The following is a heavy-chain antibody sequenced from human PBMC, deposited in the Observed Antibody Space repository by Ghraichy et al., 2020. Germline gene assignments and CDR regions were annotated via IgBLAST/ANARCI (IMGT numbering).Heavy chain of an antibody. Sequence: GGSLRFSCAVSGFTFSSSNMNWVRQAPGKGLEWVSFISSTSNTINYADSVKGRFTISRDNAKNSLYLQMNSLRDEDTAVYYCAHSLSSSSDFDYWGQGTLVTVSS. CDR2: ISSTSNTI. V-gene: IGHV3-48*02. J-gene: IGHJ4*02. CDR3: AHSLSSSSDFDY. D-gene: IGHD6-13*01. CDR1: GFTFSSSN.